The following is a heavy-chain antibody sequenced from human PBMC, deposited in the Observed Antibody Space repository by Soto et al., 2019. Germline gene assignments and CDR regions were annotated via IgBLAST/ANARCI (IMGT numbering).Heavy chain of an antibody. CDR3: AASGSSGQFDP. V-gene: IGHV4-59*01. CDR1: GASISNYF. Sequence: QVQLQESGPGLVKPSETLSLTCNVSGASISNYFWNWIRQSPGKGLEWIGDIYYSGRTYYNPSLKRRVSGSGGTSKRRFSLKLRSVTAAAPAVYYCAASGSSGQFDPWAQGPLVTVSS. J-gene: IGHJ5*02. D-gene: IGHD3-10*01. CDR2: IYYSGRT.